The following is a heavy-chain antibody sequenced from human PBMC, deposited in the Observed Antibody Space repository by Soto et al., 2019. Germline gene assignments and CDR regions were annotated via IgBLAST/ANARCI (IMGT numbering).Heavy chain of an antibody. D-gene: IGHD3-10*01. J-gene: IGHJ4*02. V-gene: IGHV3-15*01. CDR3: WLLSNRITSRDY. Sequence: PGGSLRLSCAASGFTFSNAWMSWVRQAPGKGLEWVGRIKSKTDGGTTDYAAPVKGRFTISRDDSKNTLYLQMNSLKTEDTAVYYCWLLSNRITSRDYWGQGTLVTVSS. CDR2: IKSKTDGGTT. CDR1: GFTFSNAW.